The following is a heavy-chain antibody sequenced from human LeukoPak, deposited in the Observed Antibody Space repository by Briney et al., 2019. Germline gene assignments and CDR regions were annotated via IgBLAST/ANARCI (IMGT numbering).Heavy chain of an antibody. D-gene: IGHD3-22*01. Sequence: GASVKVSCKASGGTFSSYAISWVRQAPGQGLEWMGGIIPIFGTANYAQKFQGRVTITADKSTSTAYMELSSLRSEDTAVYYCARDAYYYDSSGYGDDAFDIWGQGTMVTVSS. CDR2: IIPIFGTA. CDR3: ARDAYYYDSSGYGDDAFDI. CDR1: GGTFSSYA. V-gene: IGHV1-69*06. J-gene: IGHJ3*02.